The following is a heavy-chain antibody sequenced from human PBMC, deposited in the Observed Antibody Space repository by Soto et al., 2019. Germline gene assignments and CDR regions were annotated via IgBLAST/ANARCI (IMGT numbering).Heavy chain of an antibody. CDR1: GYTFTNYH. Sequence: PRASVQVSCKASGYTFTNYHIHWVRQAPEDGLEWMGRINPSGGTTIYAQKFHGRVTMTRDTSTSTVYMELSSLRSEDTAVYYCAREVLIDLNYFDYWGQGALVTVSS. CDR2: INPSGGTT. D-gene: IGHD2-21*01. J-gene: IGHJ4*02. V-gene: IGHV1-46*01. CDR3: AREVLIDLNYFDY.